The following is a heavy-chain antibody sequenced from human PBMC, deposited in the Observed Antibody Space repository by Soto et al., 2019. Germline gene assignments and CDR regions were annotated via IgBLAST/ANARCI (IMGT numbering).Heavy chain of an antibody. D-gene: IGHD2-15*01. CDR2: IWSAGVT. Sequence: LRLSCAASGFTVSSKYMNWVRQAPGKGLEWGSIIWSAGVTYYADSVRGRFTISRDISKNILFLQMNNLRAEDSAMYYCARELPPDLWGQGTLVTVSS. CDR3: ARELPPDL. J-gene: IGHJ5*02. V-gene: IGHV3-53*01. CDR1: GFTVSSKY.